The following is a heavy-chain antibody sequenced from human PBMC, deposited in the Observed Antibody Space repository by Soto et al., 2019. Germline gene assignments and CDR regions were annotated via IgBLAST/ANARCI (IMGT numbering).Heavy chain of an antibody. CDR1: GGSISNGGYY. D-gene: IGHD3-10*01. CDR2: IYYSGST. Sequence: PSETLSLTCTVSGGSISNGGYYWSWIRQHPGKGLEWIGYIYYSGSTYYNPSLKSRVTISVDTSKNQFSLKLSSVTAADTAVYYCARDQTYYGSGSYFNGFDPWGQGTLVTVSS. CDR3: ARDQTYYGSGSYFNGFDP. J-gene: IGHJ5*02. V-gene: IGHV4-31*03.